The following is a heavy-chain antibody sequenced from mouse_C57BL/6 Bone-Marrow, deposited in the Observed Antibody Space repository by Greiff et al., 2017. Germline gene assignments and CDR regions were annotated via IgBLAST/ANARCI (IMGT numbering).Heavy chain of an antibody. J-gene: IGHJ4*01. CDR3: ARRGYYSMDD. CDR1: GYTFTSYW. V-gene: IGHV1-69*01. Sequence: VQLQQSGAELVLPGASVKLSCKASGYTFTSYWMHWVKQRPGQGLEWIGEIDPSDSYTNYNQKFKGKSTLTVDKSSSTAYMQLSSLTSEDSAVYYCARRGYYSMDDWGQGTSVTVSS. CDR2: IDPSDSYT.